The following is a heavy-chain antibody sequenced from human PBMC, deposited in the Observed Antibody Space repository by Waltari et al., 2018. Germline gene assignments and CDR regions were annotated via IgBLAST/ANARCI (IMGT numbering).Heavy chain of an antibody. J-gene: IGHJ6*02. CDR1: GYTFTSYD. Sequence: QVQLVQSGAEVKKPGASVKVSCKASGYTFTSYDINWVRQATGQGLEWMGWMHPNSGNTGYAQKFQGRVTMTRNTSISTAYMELSSLRSEDTAVYYCARGSAAQGGYYYYGMDVWGQGTTVTVSS. CDR3: ARGSAAQGGYYYYGMDV. D-gene: IGHD2-15*01. V-gene: IGHV1-8*01. CDR2: MHPNSGNT.